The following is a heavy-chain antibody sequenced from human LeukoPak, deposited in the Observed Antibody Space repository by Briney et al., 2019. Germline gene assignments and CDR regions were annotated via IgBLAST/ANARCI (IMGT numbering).Heavy chain of an antibody. D-gene: IGHD1-26*01. V-gene: IGHV1-69*04. CDR2: IIPIFGIA. CDR1: GGTFSSYA. CDR3: ARGDRGGATEFDY. J-gene: IGHJ4*02. Sequence: GASVKVSCKASGGTFSSYAISWVRQAPGQGLEWMGRIIPIFGIANYAQKFQSRVTITADKSTSTAYMELSSLRSEDTAVYYCARGDRGGATEFDYWGQGTLVTVSS.